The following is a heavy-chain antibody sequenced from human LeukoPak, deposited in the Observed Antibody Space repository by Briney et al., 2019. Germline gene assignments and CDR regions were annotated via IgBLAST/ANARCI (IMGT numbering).Heavy chain of an antibody. CDR3: ARTGYSYGYSYYYYGMDV. CDR1: GGSISSYY. D-gene: IGHD5-18*01. J-gene: IGHJ6*02. CDR2: IYTSGST. V-gene: IGHV4-4*07. Sequence: SETLSLTCSVSGGSISSYYGRWLRQPAGKGLEWIGRIYTSGSTNYNPSLKSRVTMSVDTSKNQFSRKLSSVTAADTAVYYCARTGYSYGYSYYYYGMDVWGQGTTVTVSS.